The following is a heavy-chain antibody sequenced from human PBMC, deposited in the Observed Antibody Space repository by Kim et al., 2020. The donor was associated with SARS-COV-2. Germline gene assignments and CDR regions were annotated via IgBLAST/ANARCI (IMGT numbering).Heavy chain of an antibody. J-gene: IGHJ5*02. Sequence: IYEQKDKGRVTMTEDTSTDTAYMELGSLGSEDTAVYYCATGSPFGVGWFDPWGQGTLVTVSS. CDR3: ATGSPFGVGWFDP. V-gene: IGHV1-24*01. D-gene: IGHD3-3*01.